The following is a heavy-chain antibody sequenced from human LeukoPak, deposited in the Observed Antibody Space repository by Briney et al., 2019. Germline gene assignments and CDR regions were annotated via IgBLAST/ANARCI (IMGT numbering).Heavy chain of an antibody. CDR1: GFTVSSNY. J-gene: IGHJ4*02. CDR3: ASGSWHYFDY. CDR2: IYSGGST. Sequence: GGSLRLSCAASGFTVSSNYMSWVRQAPGKGLEWFSVIYSGGSTYYADSVKGRFTISRDNSKNTLYLQTNSLRAEDTAVYYCASGSWHYFDYWGQGTLVTVSS. D-gene: IGHD1-26*01. V-gene: IGHV3-53*01.